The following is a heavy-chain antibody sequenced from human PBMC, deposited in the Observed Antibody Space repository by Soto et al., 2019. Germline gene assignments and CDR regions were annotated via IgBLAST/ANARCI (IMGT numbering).Heavy chain of an antibody. Sequence: ASVKVSCKASGYTFTSYYMHWVRRAPGQGLESMVIVDPGGGSTSYGLKLQGRVTRTRDTSTSTVYMEQSSLRSEDTAVYYWARDEYNWNCRYWWGQGTFVT. CDR1: GYTFTSYY. CDR3: ARDEYNWNCRYW. CDR2: VDPGGGST. D-gene: IGHD1-1*01. J-gene: IGHJ4*02. V-gene: IGHV1-46*03.